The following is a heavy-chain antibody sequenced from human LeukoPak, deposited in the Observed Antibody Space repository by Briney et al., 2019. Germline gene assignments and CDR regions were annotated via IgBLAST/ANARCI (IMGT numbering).Heavy chain of an antibody. CDR1: GYTFTNYG. J-gene: IGHJ1*01. CDR3: ARDKAVTTEVTQHFQH. V-gene: IGHV1-18*01. D-gene: IGHD4-23*01. CDR2: ISAYNGYT. Sequence: ASVKVSCKASGYTFTNYGISWVRQAPGQGLEWMGWISAYNGYTDYAQKLQFRVTMTTDTSTSTAYMELRSLRSDDTAVYYCARDKAVTTEVTQHFQHWGQGTLVTVS.